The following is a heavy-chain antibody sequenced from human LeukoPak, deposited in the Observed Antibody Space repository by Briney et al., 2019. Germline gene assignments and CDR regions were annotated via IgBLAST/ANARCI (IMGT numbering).Heavy chain of an antibody. CDR1: GFTFSNFW. Sequence: GGSLRLSCAVSGFTFSNFWMSWVRQAPGRGLECVANIHPEGNEKYHVESVKGRFTISRDNAKNSLFLQMNGLRVEETAVYYCARGDAFSGDHWGQGTLVTVSS. J-gene: IGHJ4*02. V-gene: IGHV3-7*04. CDR3: ARGDAFSGDH. CDR2: IHPEGNEK.